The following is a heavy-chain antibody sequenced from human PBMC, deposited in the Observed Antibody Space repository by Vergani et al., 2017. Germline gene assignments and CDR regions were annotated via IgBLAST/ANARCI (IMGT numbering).Heavy chain of an antibody. CDR2: IYTSGST. CDR1: GGSISSYY. D-gene: IGHD3-3*01. CDR3: ARAGYDFWSGYSRPGYFDY. V-gene: IGHV4-4*07. J-gene: IGHJ4*02. Sequence: QVQLQESGPGLVKPSETLSLTCTVSGGSISSYYWSWIRQPAGKGLEWIGRIYTSGSTNYNPSLKSRVTMSVDTSKNQFSLKLSSVTAADTAVYYCARAGYDFWSGYSRPGYFDYWGQGTLVTVSS.